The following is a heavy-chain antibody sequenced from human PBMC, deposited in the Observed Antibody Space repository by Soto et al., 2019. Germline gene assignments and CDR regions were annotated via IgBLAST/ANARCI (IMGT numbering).Heavy chain of an antibody. CDR2: IYYSGNT. CDR1: GGSISSGDYY. CDR3: ARVKWFGESGFDY. D-gene: IGHD3-10*01. Sequence: SETLSLTCTVSGGSISSGDYYWSWIRQPPGKGLEWIGYIYYSGNTNYNPSLKSRVTISVDTSKNQFSLKVSSVTAADTAVYYCARVKWFGESGFDYWGQGTLVTAPQ. J-gene: IGHJ4*02. V-gene: IGHV4-30-4*02.